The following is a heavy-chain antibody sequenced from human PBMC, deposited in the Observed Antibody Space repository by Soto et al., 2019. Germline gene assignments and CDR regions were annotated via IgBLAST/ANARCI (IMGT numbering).Heavy chain of an antibody. CDR1: GYTFTSYG. Sequence: ASVKVSCKASGYTFTSYGISWVRQAPGQGLEWMGWISAYNGNTNYAQKLQGRVTMTTDTSTSTAYMELRSLRSDDTAVYYCARDRDYCSSTSCSASGWFDPWDQGTLVTVSS. D-gene: IGHD2-2*01. V-gene: IGHV1-18*01. CDR3: ARDRDYCSSTSCSASGWFDP. J-gene: IGHJ5*02. CDR2: ISAYNGNT.